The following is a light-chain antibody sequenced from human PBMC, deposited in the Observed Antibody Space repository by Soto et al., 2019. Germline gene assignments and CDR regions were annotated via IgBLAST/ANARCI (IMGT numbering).Light chain of an antibody. V-gene: IGKV3-11*01. CDR2: DAS. CDR1: QSVSSN. CDR3: QQRGEWPPGAT. Sequence: EIMMPQSPATLSVSPGERATLSCRASQSVSSNLAWYQQKPGQAPRLLIYDASTRATGIPARFSGSGSGADFTLTISSLEPEDFAVYYCQQRGEWPPGATFGQGTRLEIK. J-gene: IGKJ5*01.